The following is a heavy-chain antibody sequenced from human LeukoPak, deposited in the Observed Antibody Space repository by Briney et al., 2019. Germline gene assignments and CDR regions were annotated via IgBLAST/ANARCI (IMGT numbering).Heavy chain of an antibody. Sequence: ASVKVSCKASGYTFTGYYMHWVRQASGQGLEWMGWINPNSGGTNYAQKFQGWVTMTRDTSISTAYMELSRLRSDDTAVYYCARGGYCSGGSCYGMDVWGQGTTVTVSS. CDR3: ARGGYCSGGSCYGMDV. CDR1: GYTFTGYY. J-gene: IGHJ6*02. CDR2: INPNSGGT. V-gene: IGHV1-2*04. D-gene: IGHD2-15*01.